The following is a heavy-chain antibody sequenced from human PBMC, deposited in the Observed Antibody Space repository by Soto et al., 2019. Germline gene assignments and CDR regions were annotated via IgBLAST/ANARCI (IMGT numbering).Heavy chain of an antibody. CDR2: ISSSSSTI. CDR1: GLTFSSYS. Sequence: GGSMRLSCAASGLTFSSYSMNWVRQAPGKGLEWVSYISSSSSTIYYADSVKGRFTISRDNAKNSLYLQMNSLRAEDTAVYYCARDRFFPDYSNHLGRAFDIWGQGTMVTVSS. CDR3: ARDRFFPDYSNHLGRAFDI. V-gene: IGHV3-48*01. J-gene: IGHJ3*02. D-gene: IGHD4-4*01.